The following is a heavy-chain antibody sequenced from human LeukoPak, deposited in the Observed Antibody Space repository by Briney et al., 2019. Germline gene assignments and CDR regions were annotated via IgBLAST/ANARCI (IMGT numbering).Heavy chain of an antibody. J-gene: IGHJ5*02. Sequence: GGSLRLSCAASGFTFSSYWMSWVRQAPGKGLEWVANIKQDGSEKYYVDSVKGRFTISRDNAKNSLYLQMNSLRAEDTAVYYCAKDRHQEYYDFWSGYYRGLDPWGQGTLVTVSS. CDR1: GFTFSSYW. V-gene: IGHV3-7*03. CDR3: AKDRHQEYYDFWSGYYRGLDP. D-gene: IGHD3-3*01. CDR2: IKQDGSEK.